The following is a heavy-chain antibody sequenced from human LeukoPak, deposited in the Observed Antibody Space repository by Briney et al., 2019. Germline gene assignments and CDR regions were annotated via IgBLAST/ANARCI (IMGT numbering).Heavy chain of an antibody. CDR3: AQGGKYDILTGFPRSRLLGDY. J-gene: IGHJ4*02. CDR2: INSDGSST. Sequence: GGSLRLSCAASGFTFSTYWMHWVRQAPGKGLVWVSRINSDGSSTSYADSVKGRFTISRDNSKNTLYLQMNSLRIEDTAVYYCAQGGKYDILTGFPRSRLLGDYWGQGTLVTVSS. V-gene: IGHV3-74*01. CDR1: GFTFSTYW. D-gene: IGHD3-9*01.